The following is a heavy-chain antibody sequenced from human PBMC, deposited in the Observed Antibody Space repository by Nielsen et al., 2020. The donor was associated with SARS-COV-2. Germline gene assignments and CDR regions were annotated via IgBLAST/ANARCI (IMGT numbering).Heavy chain of an antibody. CDR1: GFTFDDYA. CDR2: ISWNSGSI. V-gene: IGHV3-9*01. Sequence: GGSLRLSCAASGFTFDDYAMHWVRQAPGKGLEWVSGISWNSGSIGYAASVKGRFTISRDNAKNSLYLQMNSLRAEDTAVYYCARDRYTYYDFWSGYWYFDLWGRGTLVTVSS. D-gene: IGHD3-3*01. CDR3: ARDRYTYYDFWSGYWYFDL. J-gene: IGHJ2*01.